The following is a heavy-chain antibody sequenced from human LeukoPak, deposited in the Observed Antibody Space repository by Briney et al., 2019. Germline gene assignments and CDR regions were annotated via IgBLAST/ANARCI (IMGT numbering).Heavy chain of an antibody. Sequence: PGGSLRLSCAASGFTVSSNYMSWVRQAPGKGLEWVSVIYSGGSTYYADSVKGRFTISRDNSKNTLYLQMNSLKTEDTAVYYCTTDLMTMVRGVMVGDYWGQGTLVTVSS. CDR1: GFTVSSNY. J-gene: IGHJ4*02. CDR2: IYSGGST. CDR3: TTDLMTMVRGVMVGDY. D-gene: IGHD3-10*01. V-gene: IGHV3-53*01.